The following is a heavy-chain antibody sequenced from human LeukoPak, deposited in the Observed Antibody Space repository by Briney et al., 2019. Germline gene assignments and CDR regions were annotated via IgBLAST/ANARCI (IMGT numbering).Heavy chain of an antibody. CDR2: INPDGSTI. CDR3: ARDERGFGVHFAY. V-gene: IGHV3-7*01. CDR1: GFTFSTSW. D-gene: IGHD3-10*01. Sequence: GGSLRLSCAASGFTFSTSWMTWVRQAPGKGLDWLGNINPDGSTINYVDSVKGRFTFSRDNAKNSLYLQMNSLRAEDTAVYYCARDERGFGVHFAYWGQGTLVTVSA. J-gene: IGHJ4*02.